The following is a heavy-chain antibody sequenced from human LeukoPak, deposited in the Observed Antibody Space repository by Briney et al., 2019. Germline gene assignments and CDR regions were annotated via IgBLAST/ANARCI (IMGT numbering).Heavy chain of an antibody. CDR2: INPSGGDT. CDR1: GYTFTSYY. Sequence: ASVKVSCKASGYTFTSYYMHWVRQAPGQGLEWMGIINPSGGDTGYAQKFQGRLTMTRDTSTNTVYMELTSLRSEDTAVYYCAREVMDNLRFDYWGQGTLVTVSS. V-gene: IGHV1-46*01. CDR3: AREVMDNLRFDY. D-gene: IGHD1-14*01. J-gene: IGHJ4*02.